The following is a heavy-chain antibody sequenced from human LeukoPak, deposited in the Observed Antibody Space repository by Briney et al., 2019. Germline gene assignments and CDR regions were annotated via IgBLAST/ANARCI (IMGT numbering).Heavy chain of an antibody. D-gene: IGHD2-2*02. Sequence: GGSLRLSCAASGFTFSSYAMSWVRQAPGKGLEWVANIKQDGNEKYYVDSVKGRFTISRDNAKNSLYLQMNSLRAEDTAVYYCARGLYRYWGQGTLVTVSS. V-gene: IGHV3-7*01. CDR1: GFTFSSYA. J-gene: IGHJ4*02. CDR3: ARGLYRY. CDR2: IKQDGNEK.